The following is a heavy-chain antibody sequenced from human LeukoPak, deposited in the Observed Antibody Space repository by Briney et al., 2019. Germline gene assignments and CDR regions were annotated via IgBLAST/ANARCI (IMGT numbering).Heavy chain of an antibody. CDR3: ARSDTYYYDSSGYSHFDY. Sequence: SETLSLTCTVSGDSITSFYWSWIRQPPGKGLEWIGEINHSGSTNYNPSLKSRVTISVDTSKNQFSLKLSSVTAADTAVYYCARSDTYYYDSSGYSHFDYWGQGTLVTVSS. D-gene: IGHD3-22*01. CDR1: GDSITSFY. CDR2: INHSGST. V-gene: IGHV4-34*01. J-gene: IGHJ4*02.